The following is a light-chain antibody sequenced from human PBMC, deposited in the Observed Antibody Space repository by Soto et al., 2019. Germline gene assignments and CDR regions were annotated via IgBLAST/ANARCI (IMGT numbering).Light chain of an antibody. Sequence: DNVMTQSPDSLAVSLGESATIDCKSSQSVLYSSNNKNYLAWYQQKPGQPPKLLIYWASTRESGVPDRFSGSGSGTNFTLTISSLQAEDVAVYYGQQYYSRPPTFGQGTKVEI. V-gene: IGKV4-1*01. CDR1: QSVLYSSNNKNY. J-gene: IGKJ1*01. CDR2: WAS. CDR3: QQYYSRPPT.